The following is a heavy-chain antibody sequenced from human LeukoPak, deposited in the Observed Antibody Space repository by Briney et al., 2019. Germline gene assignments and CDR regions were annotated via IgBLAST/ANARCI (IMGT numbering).Heavy chain of an antibody. CDR1: GGSFSGYY. D-gene: IGHD1-26*01. CDR2: FNHSGST. J-gene: IGHJ4*02. Sequence: SETLSLTCAVYGGSFSGYYWSWIRQPPGKGLEWIGEFNHSGSTNYNPSLKSRVTISVDTSNNQFSLKLSSVTAADMAVYYCARQRGRVGARKYYFDCWGQGTLVIVSS. CDR3: ARQRGRVGARKYYFDC. V-gene: IGHV4-34*01.